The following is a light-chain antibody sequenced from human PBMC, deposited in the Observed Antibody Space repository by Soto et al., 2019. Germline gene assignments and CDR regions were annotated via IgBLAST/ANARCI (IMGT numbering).Light chain of an antibody. CDR2: MAS. V-gene: IGKV1-5*03. CDR1: QSISPY. J-gene: IGKJ1*01. CDR3: QQSNSYPWT. Sequence: DIQMTQSPSTLSASAGDRVTITCRASQSISPYLAWYQQKPGKAPKLLIYMASSLQSGFPSRFSGSGSGTEFTLTISRLQPDDCSTYYCQQSNSYPWTFGQGTQVDIK.